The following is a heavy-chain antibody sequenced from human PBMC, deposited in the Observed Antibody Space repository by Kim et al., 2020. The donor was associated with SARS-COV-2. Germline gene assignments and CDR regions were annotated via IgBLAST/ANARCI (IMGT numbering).Heavy chain of an antibody. CDR1: GFTFSSYA. Sequence: GGSLRLSCAASGFTFSSYAMSWVRQAPGKGLEWVSAISGSGGSTYYADSVKGRFTISRDNSKNTLYLQMNSLRAEDMAVYYCAKDGVIVGAPGERGIDYWGQGTLVTVSS. D-gene: IGHD1-26*01. V-gene: IGHV3-23*01. J-gene: IGHJ4*02. CDR2: ISGSGGST. CDR3: AKDGVIVGAPGERGIDY.